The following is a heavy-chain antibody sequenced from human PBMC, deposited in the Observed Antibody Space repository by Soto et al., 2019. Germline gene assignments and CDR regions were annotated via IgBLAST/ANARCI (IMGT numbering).Heavy chain of an antibody. Sequence: LETKSLTCILADGNIRLGDLWSRVRKTPGKGLEWIGEVFHSGATSYNPSLKSRVTMSVDESKNQFSLILTSVTAADTAVYYCARTFRIPKFQGVPTPSIHKQLDLWGQGTLVTVSS. CDR3: ARTFRIPKFQGVPTPSIHKQLDL. J-gene: IGHJ4*02. D-gene: IGHD3-10*01. CDR2: VFHSGAT. V-gene: IGHV4-4*02. CDR1: DGNIRLGDL.